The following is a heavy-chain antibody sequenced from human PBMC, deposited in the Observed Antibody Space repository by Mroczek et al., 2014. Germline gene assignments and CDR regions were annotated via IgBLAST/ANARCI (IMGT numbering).Heavy chain of an antibody. D-gene: IGHD3-9*01. V-gene: IGHV3-23*04. J-gene: IGHJ4*02. CDR1: GFTFSSYA. CDR2: ISGSGGST. Sequence: VQLVQSGGGLVQALGGSLRLSCAASGFTFSSYAMSWVRQAPGKGLEWVSAISGSGGSTYYADSVKGRFTISRDNSKNTLYLQMNSLRAEDTAVYYCAKDYHYYDILTGYRFDYWGQGTLVTVSS. CDR3: AKDYHYYDILTGYRFDY.